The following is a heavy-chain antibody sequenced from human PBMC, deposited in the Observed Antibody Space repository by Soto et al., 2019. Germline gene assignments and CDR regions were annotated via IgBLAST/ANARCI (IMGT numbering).Heavy chain of an antibody. CDR3: AKDRQSSGALWNGLEV. Sequence: VVSLRLSCSSSVFSFISYAFTWFRQAPVKGLEWVSAISGSGTTTYYGDSVKCRFTISRDKSKNTVYLQMNSLRAEDTAVYYCAKDRQSSGALWNGLEVWGKGNTVTVSS. CDR1: VFSFISYA. D-gene: IGHD6-19*01. V-gene: IGHV3-23*01. CDR2: ISGSGTTT. J-gene: IGHJ6*04.